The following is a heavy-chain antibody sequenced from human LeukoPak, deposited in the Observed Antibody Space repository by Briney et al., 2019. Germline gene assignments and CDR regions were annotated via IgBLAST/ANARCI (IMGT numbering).Heavy chain of an antibody. V-gene: IGHV4-59*11. CDR3: AKATQLLAFDC. CDR2: IYNSGTT. Sequence: SETLSLTCTVSGGSISSHFWSWIRQSPGKRLEWIGNIYNSGTTNYNPSLNSRVTISVDTSRNQLSLQLTSVTAADTAVYYCAKATQLLAFDCWGRGTLVTVSS. J-gene: IGHJ4*02. D-gene: IGHD6-19*01. CDR1: GGSISSHF.